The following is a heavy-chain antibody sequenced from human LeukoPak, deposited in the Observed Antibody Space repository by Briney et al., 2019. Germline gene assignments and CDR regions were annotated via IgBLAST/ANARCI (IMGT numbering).Heavy chain of an antibody. Sequence: PGGSLRLSCAASGFTFSSYSMNWVRQAPGKGLEWVSSISSSSSYIYYADSVKGRFTIFRDNAKNSLYLQMNSLRAEDTAVYYCAREGGSGWYREGYYFDYWGQGTLVTVSS. CDR2: ISSSSSYI. J-gene: IGHJ4*02. D-gene: IGHD6-19*01. CDR3: AREGGSGWYREGYYFDY. V-gene: IGHV3-21*01. CDR1: GFTFSSYS.